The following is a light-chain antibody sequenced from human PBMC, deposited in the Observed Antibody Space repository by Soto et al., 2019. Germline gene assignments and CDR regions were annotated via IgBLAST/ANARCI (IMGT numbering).Light chain of an antibody. Sequence: QSVLPQPPSVSGAPGQRVTIACTGSSSNIGAGYHVHWYQQVPGTAPKLLIYGDSNRPSGVPDRFSGSKSGTSASLAITGLQAEDEADYYCQSYDSSLSVWVFGGGTKVTVL. CDR1: SSNIGAGYH. CDR2: GDS. CDR3: QSYDSSLSVWV. J-gene: IGLJ3*02. V-gene: IGLV1-40*01.